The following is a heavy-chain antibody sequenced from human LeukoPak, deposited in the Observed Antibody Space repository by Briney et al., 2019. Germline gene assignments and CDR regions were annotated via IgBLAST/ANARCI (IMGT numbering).Heavy chain of an antibody. CDR3: ARNHEGFRY. J-gene: IGHJ4*02. CDR1: GYTFTSYD. Sequence: ASVKVSCRASGYTFTSYDIIWVRQATRQGLEWMGWINSNNGDTTYAQSFQDRVTITRDTSISTAYMELTSLRSDDTAVYYCARNHEGFRYWGQGTLVTVSS. V-gene: IGHV1-8*03. CDR2: INSNNGDT.